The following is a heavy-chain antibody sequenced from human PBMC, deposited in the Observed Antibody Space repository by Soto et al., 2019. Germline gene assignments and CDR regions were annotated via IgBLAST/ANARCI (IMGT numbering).Heavy chain of an antibody. CDR1: GYSFTRYW. Sequence: GESLKISCQGSGYSFTRYWIGWVRQMPGKGLEWMGIIYPGDSDTRYSPSFQGQVTTSADKSISTAYLQWSSLKASDTAMYYCARHFFSGYSYEWGTWADYYYYGMDVWGQWTTVTVSS. CDR3: ARHFFSGYSYEWGTWADYYYYGMDV. J-gene: IGHJ6*02. V-gene: IGHV5-51*01. CDR2: IYPGDSDT. D-gene: IGHD5-18*01.